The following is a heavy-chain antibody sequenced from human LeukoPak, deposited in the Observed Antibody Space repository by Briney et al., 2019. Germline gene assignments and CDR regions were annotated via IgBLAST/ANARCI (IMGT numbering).Heavy chain of an antibody. Sequence: PSETLSLTCTVSGGSISSYYWSWIRQPPGKGLEWIGYIYYSGSTNYNPSLKSRVTISGDTSKNQFSLKLSSVTAADTAVYYCASQLGAWSGYQESWGQGTLVTVSS. CDR1: GGSISSYY. J-gene: IGHJ5*02. V-gene: IGHV4-59*01. CDR3: ASQLGAWSGYQES. CDR2: IYYSGST. D-gene: IGHD3-3*01.